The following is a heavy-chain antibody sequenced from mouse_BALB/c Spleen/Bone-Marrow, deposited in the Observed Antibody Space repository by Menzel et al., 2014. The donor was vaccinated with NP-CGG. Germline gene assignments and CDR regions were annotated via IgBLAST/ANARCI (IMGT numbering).Heavy chain of an antibody. Sequence: EVQVVESGGGLVQPGGSLRLSCATSGFTFTDYYMSWVRHPPGKALEWLGFIRNKANGYTTEYSASVKGRFTISRDNSQSILYLQMNTLRAEDSATYYCARDYGNYVRFTYWGQGTLVTVSA. CDR3: ARDYGNYVRFTY. J-gene: IGHJ3*01. D-gene: IGHD2-1*01. CDR2: IRNKANGYTT. CDR1: GFTFTDYY. V-gene: IGHV7-3*02.